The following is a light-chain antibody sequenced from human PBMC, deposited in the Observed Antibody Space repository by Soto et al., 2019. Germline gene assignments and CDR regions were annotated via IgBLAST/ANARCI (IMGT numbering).Light chain of an antibody. CDR3: QQYYSNPFS. J-gene: IGKJ2*01. CDR2: YAS. Sequence: DIALTQSPDSLVVSLGERATITCKTGRTVLSISNNKNYLAWYQQRPGQPPKLLMYYASTRASGVPDRFIGSGSATEFTLTVAGLQPEDVAVYYCQQYYSNPFSFGQGTRLEI. V-gene: IGKV4-1*01. CDR1: RTVLSISNNKNY.